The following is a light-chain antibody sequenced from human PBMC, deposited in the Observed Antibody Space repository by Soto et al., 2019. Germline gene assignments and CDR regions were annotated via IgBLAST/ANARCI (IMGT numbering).Light chain of an antibody. CDR2: GAS. J-gene: IGKJ1*01. V-gene: IGKV3-20*01. CDR3: QQYVSPPWA. CDR1: QSVTNSF. Sequence: EIVLAQSPGTLSLSPGERATLSCRASQSVTNSFLAWYQQKPGQAPRLLIYGASRRATGIPDRFTGSGSGTDFTLTLSRLGPEDFAGYYWQQYVSPPWACGQGTKVEI.